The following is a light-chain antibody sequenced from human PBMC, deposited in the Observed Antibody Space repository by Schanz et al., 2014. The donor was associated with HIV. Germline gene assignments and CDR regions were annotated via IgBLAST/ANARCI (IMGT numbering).Light chain of an antibody. J-gene: IGKJ1*01. CDR3: QQYGSSSWT. V-gene: IGKV3-20*01. Sequence: EIVLTQSPGTLSLSPGERATLSCRASQSVRSNLAWYQQKPGQAPRLLMYGASTRATGIPDRFSGSGSGTDFSLTISRLEPEDFAVYYCQQYGSSSWTFGQGTKVDLK. CDR2: GAS. CDR1: QSVRSN.